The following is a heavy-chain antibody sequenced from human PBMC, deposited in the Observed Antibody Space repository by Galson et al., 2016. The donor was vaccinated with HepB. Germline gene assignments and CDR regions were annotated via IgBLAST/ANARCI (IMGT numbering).Heavy chain of an antibody. CDR2: IRKDGDVK. CDR3: VRDSSWNYNY. D-gene: IGHD1-7*01. J-gene: IGHJ4*02. V-gene: IGHV3-7*01. Sequence: SLRLSCAASGFSFSTYWMSWVRQAPGKGLEWVANIRKDGDVKDYGASVRGRFTISRDNAMNSLYLQMDDLSPEDTAAYYCVRDSSWNYNYWGQGALVTISS. CDR1: GFSFSTYW.